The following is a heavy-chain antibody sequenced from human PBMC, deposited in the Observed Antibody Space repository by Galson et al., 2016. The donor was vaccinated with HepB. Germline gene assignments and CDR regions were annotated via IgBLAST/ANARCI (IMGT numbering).Heavy chain of an antibody. J-gene: IGHJ5*02. D-gene: IGHD3-9*01. CDR3: ARGQEASYDILTGYWGANWFDP. V-gene: IGHV4-30-4*01. CDR2: IFYSGGT. CDR1: NGSISNGDYY. Sequence: TLSLTCTVSNGSISNGDYYWSWLRQPPGKGLEWIGYIFYSGGTYYNPSLKSRLTISVDTSKNQFSLKLSSVTAADTAVYYCARGQEASYDILTGYWGANWFDPWGQGTLVTVSS.